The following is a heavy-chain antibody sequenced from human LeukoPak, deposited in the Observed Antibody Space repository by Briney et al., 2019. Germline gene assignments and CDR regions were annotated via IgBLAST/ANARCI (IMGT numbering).Heavy chain of an antibody. J-gene: IGHJ4*02. V-gene: IGHV1-46*01. Sequence: ASVKVSCKASRYIFTTYYLHWVRQAPGQGHEWMGIIYPSGGATNYAQKFQGRITLTRDTSTSTVYMELNSLRSEDTAVYYCARSTSYSGRPLYYFDSWGQGTLVTVSS. CDR3: ARSTSYSGRPLYYFDS. CDR1: RYIFTTYY. D-gene: IGHD1-26*01. CDR2: IYPSGGAT.